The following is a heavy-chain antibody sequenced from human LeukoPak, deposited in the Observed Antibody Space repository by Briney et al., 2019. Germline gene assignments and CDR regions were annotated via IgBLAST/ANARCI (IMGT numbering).Heavy chain of an antibody. V-gene: IGHV4-39*01. CDR2: IYYSGST. Sequence: SETLSLTCTVSGGSISSSSYSWGWIRQPPGKGLEWIGSIYYSGSTYYNPSLKSRVTISVDTSKNQFSLKLSSVTAADTAVYYCARGSDFINRQFDYYHYYGIDVWGQGTRVTVSS. CDR3: ARGSDFINRQFDYYHYYGIDV. J-gene: IGHJ6*02. D-gene: IGHD3-10*01. CDR1: GGSISSSSYS.